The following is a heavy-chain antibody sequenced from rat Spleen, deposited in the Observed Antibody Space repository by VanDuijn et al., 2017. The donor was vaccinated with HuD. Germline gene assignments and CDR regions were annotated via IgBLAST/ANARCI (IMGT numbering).Heavy chain of an antibody. V-gene: IGHV5-31*01. D-gene: IGHD1-3*01. CDR2: ITNTGGSI. CDR3: ARLSYGSYFDY. Sequence: EVQLVESGGGLVQPGRSLKLSCVASGFTFNNYWMTWIRQAPGKGLEWVASITNTGGSIYYPDSVKGRFTISRDNAKSTLYLQMNSLRSEDTATYYCARLSYGSYFDYWGQGVMVTVSS. J-gene: IGHJ2*01. CDR1: GFTFNNYW.